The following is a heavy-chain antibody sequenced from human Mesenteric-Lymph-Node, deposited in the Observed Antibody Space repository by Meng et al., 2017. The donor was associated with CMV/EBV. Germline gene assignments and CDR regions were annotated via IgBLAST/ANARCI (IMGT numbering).Heavy chain of an antibody. CDR3: ARNMWGSSGQWTYDY. Sequence: SETLSLTCSVSGVSISSYYWSWIRQPPGKGLEWIGYIYYSGTTNYNPSLKSRVTISVDKSKNRFSLNLSSVTAADTAVYYCARNMWGSSGQWTYDYWGQGTLVTVSS. J-gene: IGHJ4*02. CDR2: IYYSGTT. D-gene: IGHD3-16*01. CDR1: GVSISSYY. V-gene: IGHV4-59*01.